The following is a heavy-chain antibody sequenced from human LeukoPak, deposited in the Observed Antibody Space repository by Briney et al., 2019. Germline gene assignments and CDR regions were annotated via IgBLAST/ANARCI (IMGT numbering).Heavy chain of an antibody. J-gene: IGHJ4*02. D-gene: IGHD2/OR15-2a*01. V-gene: IGHV3-23*01. CDR3: AKGDFK. CDR1: GFTFSIYA. Sequence: PGGSLRLSYTASGFTFSIYAMTWVRQAPGKGLDWVSVISGSGNSTDYADSVKGRFTISRDNSKNTLYLQMNSLRAEDTAVYYCAKGDFKWGQGTLVTVSS. CDR2: ISGSGNST.